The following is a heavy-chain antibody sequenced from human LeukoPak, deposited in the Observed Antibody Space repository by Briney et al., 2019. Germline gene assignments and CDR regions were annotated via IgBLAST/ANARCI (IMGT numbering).Heavy chain of an antibody. CDR2: IIPIFGTA. V-gene: IGHV1-69*05. Sequence: SVKVSCKASGGTFSSYAISWVRQAPGQGLEWMGGIIPIFGTANYAQKFQGRVTITTDESTSTAYMELSSLRSEDTAVYYCARDRGIVGANDAFDIWGQGTMVTVSS. CDR1: GGTFSSYA. J-gene: IGHJ3*02. D-gene: IGHD1-26*01. CDR3: ARDRGIVGANDAFDI.